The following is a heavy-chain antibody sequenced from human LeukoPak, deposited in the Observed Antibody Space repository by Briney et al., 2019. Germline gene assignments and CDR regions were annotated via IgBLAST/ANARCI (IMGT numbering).Heavy chain of an antibody. D-gene: IGHD6-13*01. CDR3: ARGGGSSWSRGAFDI. CDR2: IYYSGST. Sequence: SETLSLTCTVSGGSISSYYWSWIRQPPGKGLEWIGYIYYSGSTNYNPSLKSRVTISVDTSKNQFSLKLSSVTAADTAVYYCARGGGSSWSRGAFDIWGQGTMVTVSS. CDR1: GGSISSYY. J-gene: IGHJ3*02. V-gene: IGHV4-59*08.